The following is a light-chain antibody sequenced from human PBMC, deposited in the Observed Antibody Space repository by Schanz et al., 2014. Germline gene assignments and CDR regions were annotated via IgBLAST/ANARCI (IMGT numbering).Light chain of an antibody. CDR1: QTINRR. V-gene: IGKV1-5*01. CDR3: QQYDRYSGT. CDR2: DAS. J-gene: IGKJ1*01. Sequence: DIQMTQSPSTLSASVGDRVTITCRASQTINRRLAWYQQKPGKAPKLLIYDASSLESGVPSSFSGSGSGTEFTLTISSLQPDDFATYYCQQYDRYSGTFGQGTKVEFK.